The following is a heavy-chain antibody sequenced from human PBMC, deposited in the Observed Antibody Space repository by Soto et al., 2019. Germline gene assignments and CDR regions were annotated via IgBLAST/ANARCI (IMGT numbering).Heavy chain of an antibody. Sequence: QVHLVQSGAEVKKPGASVRVSCKASGYIFNDYYIHWVRQAPGQGLEWMGWINPYNGGANFAQEFQGRVTMTRDTSLSIVYMEVTRLTYDDTAVYYCARDNYNYSGMDVWGRGTTVTVSS. CDR3: ARDNYNYSGMDV. CDR1: GYIFNDYY. J-gene: IGHJ6*02. CDR2: INPYNGGA. V-gene: IGHV1-2*02.